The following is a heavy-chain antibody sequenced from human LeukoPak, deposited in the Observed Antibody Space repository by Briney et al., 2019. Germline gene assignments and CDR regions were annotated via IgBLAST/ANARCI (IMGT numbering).Heavy chain of an antibody. CDR1: GGSCDDYY. D-gene: IGHD5-24*01. CDR2: THPTRIL. V-gene: IGHV4-34*01. J-gene: IGHJ5*02. Sequence: PSETLSPTCDVYGGSCDDYYCSWICKPPGKGLGWIGETHPTRILYYEWSLVSRVPISIDTSKSQFSLRLTSVTAADTAFYYCARGRDRSKAGDLWGQGSLVTVSS. CDR3: ARGRDRSKAGDL.